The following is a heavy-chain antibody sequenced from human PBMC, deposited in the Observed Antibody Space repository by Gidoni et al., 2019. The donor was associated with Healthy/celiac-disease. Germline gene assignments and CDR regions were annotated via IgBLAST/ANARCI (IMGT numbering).Heavy chain of an antibody. D-gene: IGHD5-18*01. CDR2: IYYSGST. CDR1: GASISSGGYY. CDR3: ARFPFGGDTAMVWGAFDI. Sequence: QVQLQESGPGLVKPSQTLSLTCTVSGASISSGGYYWSWIRQHPGKGLEWIGYIYYSGSTYYNPPLKSRVTISVDTSKNHFSLKLSSVTAADTAVYYCARFPFGGDTAMVWGAFDIWGQGTMVTVSS. V-gene: IGHV4-31*03. J-gene: IGHJ3*02.